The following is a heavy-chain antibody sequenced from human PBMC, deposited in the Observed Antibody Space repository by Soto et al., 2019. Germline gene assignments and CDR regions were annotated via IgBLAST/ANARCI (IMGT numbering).Heavy chain of an antibody. V-gene: IGHV3-74*01. Sequence: EVQLVESGGGLVQPGGSLRLSCAASGFTFSSYWMHWVRQAPGKGLVWVSRVNSDGSSTSYADSVKGRFTISRDNAKNTLYLQMNSLGAEDTAVYYCARDFVVVVPAAIHNWFDPWGQGTLVTVSS. CDR3: ARDFVVVVPAAIHNWFDP. CDR2: VNSDGSST. J-gene: IGHJ5*02. CDR1: GFTFSSYW. D-gene: IGHD2-2*01.